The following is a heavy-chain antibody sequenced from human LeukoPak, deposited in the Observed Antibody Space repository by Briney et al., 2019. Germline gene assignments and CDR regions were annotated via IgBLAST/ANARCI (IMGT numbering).Heavy chain of an antibody. CDR1: GFTFSSYA. CDR3: AKDTPGGDYYDSSPLDY. D-gene: IGHD3-22*01. Sequence: PGGSLRLSCAASGFTFSSYAMSWVRQAREKGREWVLAISGSGGSTYYAVSVKGRFTISRDNSKNTLYLQMNSLRAEDTAVYYCAKDTPGGDYYDSSPLDYWGQGTLVTVSS. CDR2: ISGSGGST. J-gene: IGHJ4*02. V-gene: IGHV3-23*01.